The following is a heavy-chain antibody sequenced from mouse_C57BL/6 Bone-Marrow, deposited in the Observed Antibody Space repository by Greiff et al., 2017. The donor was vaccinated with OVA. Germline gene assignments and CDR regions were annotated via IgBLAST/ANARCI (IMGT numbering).Heavy chain of an antibody. CDR1: GFTFSDYG. CDR3: ARGARDY. V-gene: IGHV5-17*01. Sequence: EVHLVESGGGLVKPGGSLKLSCAASGFTFSDYGMHWVRQAPEKGLEWVAYISSGGSTIYYADTVKGRFTISRDNAKNTLFLQMTSLRAEDTAMYYCARGARDYWGQGTSVTVSS. CDR2: ISSGGSTI. J-gene: IGHJ4*01.